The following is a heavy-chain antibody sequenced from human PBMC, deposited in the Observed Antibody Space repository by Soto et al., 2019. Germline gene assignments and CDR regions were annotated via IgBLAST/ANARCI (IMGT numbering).Heavy chain of an antibody. CDR1: GGTFSSYA. V-gene: IGHV1-69*01. CDR3: ARRARLKVPYCSGGSCSYYYYYYGMDV. Sequence: QVQLVQSGAEVKKPGSSVKVSCKASGGTFSSYAISWVRQAPGQGLEWVGGIIPIFGTANYAQKFQGRVTITADESTSTAYMQLSSLRSEDTAVYYCARRARLKVPYCSGGSCSYYYYYYGMDVWGQGTTVTVSS. CDR2: IIPIFGTA. D-gene: IGHD2-15*01. J-gene: IGHJ6*02.